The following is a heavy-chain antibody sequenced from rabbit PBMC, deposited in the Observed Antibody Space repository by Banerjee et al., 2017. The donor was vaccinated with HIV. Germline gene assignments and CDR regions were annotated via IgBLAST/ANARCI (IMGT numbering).Heavy chain of an antibody. CDR1: GFSLSIYE. Sequence: QEQLEESGGDLVKPEGSLTLTCTASGFSLSIYEMCWVRQAPGKGLEWITCIYAGSSGRTYYASWAKGRFTISKTSSTTVTLQMTSLTAADTATYFCARNTAGDGAYAYASNLWGQGTLVTVS. CDR2: IYAGSSGRT. J-gene: IGHJ3*01. V-gene: IGHV1S45*01. CDR3: ARNTAGDGAYAYASNL. D-gene: IGHD6-1*01.